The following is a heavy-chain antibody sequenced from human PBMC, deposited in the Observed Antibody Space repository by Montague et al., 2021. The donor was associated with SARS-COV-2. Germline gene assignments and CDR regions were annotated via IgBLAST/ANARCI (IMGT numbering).Heavy chain of an antibody. V-gene: IGHV4-59*08. D-gene: IGHD6-19*01. J-gene: IGHJ3*01. CDR3: ARGWAFDP. CDR2: VYYNGDT. Sequence: SETLSLTCTVSGGSTASHNWNWICKSQGKRPEWIGYVYYNGDTKNNPYLQSRVTISIDTSENKFSLRLNSVTAADTAVYFCARGWAFDPWGQGRLVTVSS. CDR1: GGSTASHN.